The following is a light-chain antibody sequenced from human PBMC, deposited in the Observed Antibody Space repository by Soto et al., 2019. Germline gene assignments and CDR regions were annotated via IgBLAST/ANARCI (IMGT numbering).Light chain of an antibody. CDR2: EAS. J-gene: IGKJ1*01. CDR1: QSLSNNF. CDR3: QQYSISPRA. V-gene: IGKV3-20*01. Sequence: EIVLTQSPGTLSLSPGERATLSCRASQSLSNNFLAWYQQKTGQAPRLLIYEASNRATGTPDRFSGSGSGTDFTLTISRLEPEDFAVYYCQQYSISPRAVGQGTRVEIK.